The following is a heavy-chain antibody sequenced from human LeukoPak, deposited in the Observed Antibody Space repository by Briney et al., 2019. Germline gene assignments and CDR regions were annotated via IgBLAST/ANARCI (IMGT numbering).Heavy chain of an antibody. CDR3: AKDSGSGGNAFDI. CDR2: ISWNSGGI. D-gene: IGHD1-26*01. CDR1: GFTFDDYA. V-gene: IGHV3-9*01. Sequence: PGRSLRLSCAASGFTFDDYAMHWVRQAPGKGLEWVSSISWNSGGIGYADSVKGRFTISRDNAKNSLYLQMNSLRAEDTALYYCAKDSGSGGNAFDIWGQGTMVTVSS. J-gene: IGHJ3*02.